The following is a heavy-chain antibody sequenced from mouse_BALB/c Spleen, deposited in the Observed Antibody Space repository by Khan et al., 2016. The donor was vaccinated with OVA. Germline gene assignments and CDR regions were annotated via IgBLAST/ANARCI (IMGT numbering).Heavy chain of an antibody. CDR3: ARSTDSYAFAY. J-gene: IGHJ3*01. CDR1: GDSITSGY. V-gene: IGHV3-8*02. D-gene: IGHD1-1*01. CDR2: IIYTGYT. Sequence: EVQLQESGPSLVKPSQTLSLTCSVTGDSITSGYWNWIRQFPGNKLEYMGYIIYTGYTYYNPSLQSRISITRHTSKKQYYLQLNSVTDEDTATYHCARSTDSYAFAYWGQGTLVTVSA.